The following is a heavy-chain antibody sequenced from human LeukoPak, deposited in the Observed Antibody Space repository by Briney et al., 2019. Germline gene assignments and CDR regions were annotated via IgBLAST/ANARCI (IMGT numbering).Heavy chain of an antibody. CDR1: GGSFSGYY. D-gene: IGHD3-22*01. J-gene: IGHJ4*02. CDR3: ARRNYDSSGQVNDY. V-gene: IGHV4-34*01. Sequence: SETLSLTCAVYGGSFSGYYWSWIRQPPGKGLEWIGEINHSGSSNYNPSLKSRVAISVDTSKNQFSLKLSSVTAADTAVYYCARRNYDSSGQVNDYWGQGTLVTVSS. CDR2: INHSGSS.